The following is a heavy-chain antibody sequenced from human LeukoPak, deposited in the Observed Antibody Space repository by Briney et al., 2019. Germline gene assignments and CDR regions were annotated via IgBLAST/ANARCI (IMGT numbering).Heavy chain of an antibody. CDR2: INPS. Sequence: ASVKVSCEASGFTFTSYYMHWVRQAPGQGLEWMGIINPSGYAQKFQGRVTMTRDTSTTTLYMELSSLTSEDTAVYYCARGPAAGTAWPFDYWGQGTLVTVSS. CDR1: GFTFTSYY. J-gene: IGHJ4*02. V-gene: IGHV1-46*01. D-gene: IGHD6-13*01. CDR3: ARGPAAGTAWPFDY.